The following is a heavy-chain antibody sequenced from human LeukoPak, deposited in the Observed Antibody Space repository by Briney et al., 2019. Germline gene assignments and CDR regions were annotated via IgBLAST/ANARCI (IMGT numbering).Heavy chain of an antibody. CDR3: ARLGKSSIYNNYWYMDV. D-gene: IGHD3-3*02. V-gene: IGHV4-59*01. Sequence: SETLCLTCTVSGGSISSYYWSWIRQPPGKGLEWIGDISHTGSTNYNTSPKSGLTVSVDASKNQFSLKLSSETAADTAVYHCARLGKSSIYNNYWYMDVWGKGTTVAVSS. CDR2: ISHTGST. J-gene: IGHJ6*03. CDR1: GGSISSYY.